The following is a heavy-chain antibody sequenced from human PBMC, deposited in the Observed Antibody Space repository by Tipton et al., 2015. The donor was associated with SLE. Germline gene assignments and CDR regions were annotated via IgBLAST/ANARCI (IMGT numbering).Heavy chain of an antibody. CDR2: IYSGGST. CDR3: ARPRGGSYPDAFDI. J-gene: IGHJ3*02. CDR1: GFTVSSNY. D-gene: IGHD1-26*01. V-gene: IGHV3-66*02. Sequence: SLRLSCAASGFTVSSNYMSWVRQAPGKGLEWVSVIYSGGSTYYADSVKGRFTISRDNSKNTLYLQMNSLRAEDTAVYYCARPRGGSYPDAFDIWGQGTMVTVSS.